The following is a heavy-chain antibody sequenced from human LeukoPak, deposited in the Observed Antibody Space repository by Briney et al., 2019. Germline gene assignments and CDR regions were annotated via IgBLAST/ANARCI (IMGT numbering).Heavy chain of an antibody. Sequence: ASVKVSCKASGYTFTSYGISWVRQAPGQGLEWMGWISAYNGNTNYAQKLQGRVTMTTDTSTSTAYMELRSLRSDDTAVYYCARVPYFLNYYYFYIDVWGKGTTVTVSS. CDR3: ARVPYFLNYYYFYIDV. D-gene: IGHD3-10*01. CDR1: GYTFTSYG. CDR2: ISAYNGNT. J-gene: IGHJ6*03. V-gene: IGHV1-18*01.